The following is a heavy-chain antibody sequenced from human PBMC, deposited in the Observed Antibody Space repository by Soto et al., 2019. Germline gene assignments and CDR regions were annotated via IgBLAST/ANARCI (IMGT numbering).Heavy chain of an antibody. V-gene: IGHV4-59*01. J-gene: IGHJ6*02. Sequence: SETLSLTCTVSGGSISSYYWSWIWQPPGKGPEWIGYIYYSGSTNYNPSLKSRVTISVDTSKNQFSLKLSSVTAADTAVYHCARERNSMQTYYDFWSGYYSHGMDVWGQGTTVTVSS. CDR1: GGSISSYY. CDR3: ARERNSMQTYYDFWSGYYSHGMDV. CDR2: IYYSGST. D-gene: IGHD3-3*01.